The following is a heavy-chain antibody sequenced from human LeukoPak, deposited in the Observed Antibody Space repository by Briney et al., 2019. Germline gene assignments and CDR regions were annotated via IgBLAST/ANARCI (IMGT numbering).Heavy chain of an antibody. CDR3: AGDTYGNDY. CDR1: GGSISSYY. V-gene: IGHV4-59*01. J-gene: IGHJ4*02. Sequence: SETLSLTCAVSGGSISSYYWSWIRQPPGKGLEWIGYIYYSGSTNYNPSLKSRVTISVDTSKKQFSLKLSSVTAADTAVYYCAGDTYGNDYWGQGTLVTVSS. D-gene: IGHD3-10*01. CDR2: IYYSGST.